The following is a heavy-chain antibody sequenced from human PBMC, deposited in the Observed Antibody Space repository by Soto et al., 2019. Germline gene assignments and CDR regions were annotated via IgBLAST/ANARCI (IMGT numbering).Heavy chain of an antibody. Sequence: WGSLRLSCVASGLSFSNAWMNLVRQAPGKGLEWVGQIRSKTDGGTIFYPAPVKDRFIISRDDSRNTLYLQMNSLKTEDTAVYYCTTAHPRGPDYWGQGTLVTVSS. CDR2: IRSKTDGGTI. CDR1: GLSFSNAW. CDR3: TTAHPRGPDY. D-gene: IGHD5-12*01. J-gene: IGHJ4*02. V-gene: IGHV3-15*01.